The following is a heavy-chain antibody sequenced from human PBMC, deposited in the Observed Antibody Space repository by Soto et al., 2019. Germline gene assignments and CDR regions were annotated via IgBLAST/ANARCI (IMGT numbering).Heavy chain of an antibody. Sequence: SETLSLTXGVSGYSISTGYYWGWIRQPPGKGLEWIGSKYHSGDTFYKMSLKSRATISIDTSKNQFSLKLTSVTAADTAVYYCARDAGSFDFWGQGILVTVSS. CDR1: GYSISTGYY. CDR3: ARDAGSFDF. V-gene: IGHV4-38-2*01. CDR2: KYHSGDT. J-gene: IGHJ4*02.